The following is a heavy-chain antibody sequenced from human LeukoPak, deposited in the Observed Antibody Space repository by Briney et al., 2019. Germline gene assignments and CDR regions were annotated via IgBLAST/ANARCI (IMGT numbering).Heavy chain of an antibody. V-gene: IGHV3-30*02. Sequence: GGSLRLSCAASGLTFNTYGMNWVRQAPGKGLEWVGVIWYDGSIKYYADSVKGRFTISRDNSKNMMYLQMNSLRAEDTAVYYCEKRRDCSSTSCAPYYFYGMDVWGQGTTVTVSS. CDR3: EKRRDCSSTSCAPYYFYGMDV. J-gene: IGHJ6*02. D-gene: IGHD2-2*01. CDR1: GLTFNTYG. CDR2: IWYDGSIK.